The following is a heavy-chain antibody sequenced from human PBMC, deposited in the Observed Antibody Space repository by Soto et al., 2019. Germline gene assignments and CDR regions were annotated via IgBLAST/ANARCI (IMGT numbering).Heavy chain of an antibody. CDR1: GFTFRTYW. Sequence: EVQLVESGGGLLQPGGSLRLSCAASGFTFRTYWMQWARQAPGKGLEWVSRINNDGSSTDYADSVKGRFTISRDNAKDTLYLHMNSLRAEDTATYYCAMGTMDVWGKGTTVTVSS. CDR3: AMGTMDV. J-gene: IGHJ6*04. V-gene: IGHV3-74*02. CDR2: INNDGSST. D-gene: IGHD7-27*01.